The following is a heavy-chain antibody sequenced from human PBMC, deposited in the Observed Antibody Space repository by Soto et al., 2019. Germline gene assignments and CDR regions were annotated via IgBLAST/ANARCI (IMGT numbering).Heavy chain of an antibody. Sequence: ASVKVSCKASGYTFTSYGISWVRQAPGQGLEWMGWISAYNGNTNYAQKLQGRVTMTTDTSTSTAYMELRSLRSDDTAVYYCERLSVGVAATDTFDYWGQGTLVTVSS. CDR2: ISAYNGNT. CDR1: GYTFTSYG. D-gene: IGHD2-15*01. CDR3: ERLSVGVAATDTFDY. J-gene: IGHJ4*02. V-gene: IGHV1-18*01.